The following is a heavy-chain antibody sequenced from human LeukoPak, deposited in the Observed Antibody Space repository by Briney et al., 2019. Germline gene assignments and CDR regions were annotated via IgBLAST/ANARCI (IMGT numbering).Heavy chain of an antibody. CDR3: ARENSGSYREFDY. Sequence: SETLSLTCTVSGGSISRYYWSWIRQPAGKGLEWTGRIYTSGSTNYNASLKSRVSMSVDTSKNQFSLKLSSVTAADTAVFYCARENSGSYREFDYWGQGTLVTVSS. J-gene: IGHJ4*02. CDR2: IYTSGST. CDR1: GGSISRYY. D-gene: IGHD1-26*01. V-gene: IGHV4-4*07.